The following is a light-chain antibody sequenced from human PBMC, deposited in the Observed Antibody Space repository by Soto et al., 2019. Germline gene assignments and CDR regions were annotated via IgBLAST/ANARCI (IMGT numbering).Light chain of an antibody. CDR1: QDISSN. V-gene: IGKV1-33*01. CDR3: QHYDTGPTWT. CDR2: DVS. J-gene: IGKJ1*01. Sequence: DIQMTQSPPSLSGFVGDRVSITCQSSQDISSNLNWYQQKAGEAPRLLISDVSTLETGVPSRFSGSGSGTDYTLTIASRQPEDTATYYCQHYDTGPTWTFGQGTKVQI.